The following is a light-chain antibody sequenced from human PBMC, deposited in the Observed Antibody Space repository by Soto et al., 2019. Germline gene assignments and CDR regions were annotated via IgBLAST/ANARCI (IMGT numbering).Light chain of an antibody. V-gene: IGKV3-15*01. CDR1: QTVSSH. CDR3: QQRFDWPKIT. J-gene: IGKJ5*01. CDR2: GAS. Sequence: VMTQSPATLSVSPGERATLSCRASQTVSSHLAWYQQKPGQAPRLLIYGASTRATDVPARFSGSGSGTEFTLTISSLQSEDFAVYYCQQRFDWPKITFGQGTRLEIK.